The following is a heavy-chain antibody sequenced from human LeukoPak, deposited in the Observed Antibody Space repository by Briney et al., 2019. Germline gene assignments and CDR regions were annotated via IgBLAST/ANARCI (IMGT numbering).Heavy chain of an antibody. Sequence: GGSLRLSCAASGFTFSSSAMSWVRQAPGKGLEWLSTISGSGDYTYYADSVKGRFTISRDNSKNTLYLQMNSLRAEDTAVYYCAKVTYGSGTYGAFDSWGQGTLVTVSS. D-gene: IGHD3-10*01. V-gene: IGHV3-23*01. J-gene: IGHJ4*02. CDR3: AKVTYGSGTYGAFDS. CDR1: GFTFSSSA. CDR2: ISGSGDYT.